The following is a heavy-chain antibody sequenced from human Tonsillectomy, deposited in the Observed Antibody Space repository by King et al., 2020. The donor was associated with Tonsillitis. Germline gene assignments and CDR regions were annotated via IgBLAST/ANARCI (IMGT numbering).Heavy chain of an antibody. D-gene: IGHD2-8*02. CDR1: GDSIRTDNYL. Sequence: QLQESGPGLVKPSETLSLSCSVSGDSIRTDNYLWGWIRQPPGQGLEWIGSILHSGSTYYNPSQRSRVTISVDTSKNRFSLKVRSVTAADTAVYYCARHPIWWSDRRSVWFDPWGQGTLVTVSS. J-gene: IGHJ5*02. CDR2: ILHSGST. CDR3: ARHPIWWSDRRSVWFDP. V-gene: IGHV4-39*07.